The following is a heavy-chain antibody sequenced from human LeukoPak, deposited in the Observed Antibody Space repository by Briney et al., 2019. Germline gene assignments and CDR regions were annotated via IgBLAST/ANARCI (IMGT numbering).Heavy chain of an antibody. J-gene: IGHJ3*02. V-gene: IGHV4-59*12. CDR3: ARETGYDAFDI. Sequence: SETLSLTCTVSGGSISSYYWSWIRQPPGKGLEWIGYIYYSGSTNYNPSLKSRVTISVDTSKNQFSLKLSSVTAADTAVYYCARETGYDAFDIWGQGTMVTVSS. CDR2: IYYSGST. CDR1: GGSISSYY. D-gene: IGHD1-1*01.